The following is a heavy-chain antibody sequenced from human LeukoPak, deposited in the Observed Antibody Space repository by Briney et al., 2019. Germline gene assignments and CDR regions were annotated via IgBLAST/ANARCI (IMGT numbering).Heavy chain of an antibody. CDR2: INHSGST. CDR1: GESFSGYY. Sequence: PSETLSLTCAVYGESFSGYYWSWIRQPPGKGLEWIGEINHSGSTNYNPSLKSRVTISVDTSKNQFSLKLSSVTAADTAVYYCAGGRGNYCSGGSCSLSNWFDPWGQGTLVTVSS. V-gene: IGHV4-34*01. CDR3: AGGRGNYCSGGSCSLSNWFDP. J-gene: IGHJ5*02. D-gene: IGHD2-15*01.